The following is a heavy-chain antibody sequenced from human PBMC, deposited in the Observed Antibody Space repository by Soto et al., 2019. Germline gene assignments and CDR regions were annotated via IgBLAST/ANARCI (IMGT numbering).Heavy chain of an antibody. Sequence: EVQLLESGGGLVQPGGSLRLSCAASGFTFSSYAMSWVRQAPGKGLEWVSAISGSGGSTYYADSVKGRFTISRDNSKNPLYLQMNSLRAEDTAVYYCAKGSRAVTMIVVVTNDGFDFWGQGTMVTVS. J-gene: IGHJ3*01. CDR1: GFTFSSYA. CDR3: AKGSRAVTMIVVVTNDGFDF. CDR2: ISGSGGST. D-gene: IGHD3-22*01. V-gene: IGHV3-23*01.